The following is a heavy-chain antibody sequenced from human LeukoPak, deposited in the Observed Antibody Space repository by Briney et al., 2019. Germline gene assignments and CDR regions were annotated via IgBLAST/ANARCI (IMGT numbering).Heavy chain of an antibody. Sequence: GGSLRLSCAASGFTFDDYAMHWVRQAPGKGLEWVSGISWNSGSIGYADSVKGRFTISRDNAKNSLYLQMNSLRAEDTALYYSAKAQRGRWNDRMFDYWGQGTLVTVSS. D-gene: IGHD1-1*01. CDR2: ISWNSGSI. CDR3: AKAQRGRWNDRMFDY. V-gene: IGHV3-9*01. CDR1: GFTFDDYA. J-gene: IGHJ4*02.